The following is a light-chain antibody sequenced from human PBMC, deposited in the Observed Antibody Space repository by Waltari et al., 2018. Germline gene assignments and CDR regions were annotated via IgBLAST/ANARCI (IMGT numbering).Light chain of an antibody. J-gene: IGKJ1*01. Sequence: EIVLTQSPATLSLSPGERATLSCRASQSVSSYSAWYQQKPGQTPRLLIHDASNSATGTPARFSGSGSGTDFTLTISSLEPEDSAVYYCQHRISWPPWTFGQGTKVEIK. V-gene: IGKV3-11*01. CDR1: QSVSSY. CDR2: DAS. CDR3: QHRISWPPWT.